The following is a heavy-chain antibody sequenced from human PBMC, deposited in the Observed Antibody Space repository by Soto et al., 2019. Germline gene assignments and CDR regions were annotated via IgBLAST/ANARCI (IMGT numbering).Heavy chain of an antibody. CDR3: ARAHYYYYYMDV. CDR2: INPSGGST. Sequence: ASVKVSCKASGYTFTSYYMHWVRQAPGQGLEWMGIINPSGGSTSYAQKFQGRVTMTRDTSTSTVYMELRSLRSDDTAVYYCARAHYYYYYMDVWGKGTTVTVSS. J-gene: IGHJ6*03. CDR1: GYTFTSYY. V-gene: IGHV1-46*01.